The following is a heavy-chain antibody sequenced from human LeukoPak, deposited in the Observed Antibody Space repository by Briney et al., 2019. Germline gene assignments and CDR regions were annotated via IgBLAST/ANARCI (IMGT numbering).Heavy chain of an antibody. Sequence: SETLSLTCTVSGYSISSNYYWGWIRQPPGKGLEWIGSIYHSGSTYYNPSLKSRVTISVDTSKNQFSLKLSSVTAADTAVYYCATIYCGGDCFRPHRPQSPYFYYYMDVWGKGTTVTVSS. CDR1: GYSISSNYY. D-gene: IGHD2-21*02. CDR2: IYHSGST. V-gene: IGHV4-38-2*02. CDR3: ATIYCGGDCFRPHRPQSPYFYYYMDV. J-gene: IGHJ6*03.